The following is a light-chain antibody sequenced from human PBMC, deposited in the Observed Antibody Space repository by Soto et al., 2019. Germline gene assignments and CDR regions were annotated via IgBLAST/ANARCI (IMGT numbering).Light chain of an antibody. CDR2: GNS. CDR1: SSNIGAGYD. V-gene: IGLV1-40*01. CDR3: PSYDSSLSGDVV. J-gene: IGLJ2*01. Sequence: QPVLTQPPSVSGAPGQRVTISCTGSSSNIGAGYDVHWYQQLPGTAPKLLIYGNSNRPSGVPDRFSGSKSRTSASLAITGLQAEYEADYSCPSYDSSLSGDVVFGGGTKLTVL.